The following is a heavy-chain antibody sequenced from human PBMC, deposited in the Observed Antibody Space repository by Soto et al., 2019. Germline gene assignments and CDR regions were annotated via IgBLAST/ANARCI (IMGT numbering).Heavy chain of an antibody. CDR2: ISYDGSNK. CDR1: GFSFSSYA. Sequence: GGSRRLSCAASGFSFSSYALYWVRQAPGKGLEWVAVISYDGSNKYYADSVKGRFTISRDNSKNTLYLQMNSLRAEDTAVYYCARAMDSSSSYYYYGVDVWGQGTTVTVSS. V-gene: IGHV3-30-3*01. D-gene: IGHD6-6*01. CDR3: ARAMDSSSSYYYYGVDV. J-gene: IGHJ6*02.